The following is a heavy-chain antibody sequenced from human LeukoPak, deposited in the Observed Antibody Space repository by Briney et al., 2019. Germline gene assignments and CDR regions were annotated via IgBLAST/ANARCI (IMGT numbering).Heavy chain of an antibody. D-gene: IGHD5-24*01. CDR2: FDPEDGET. CDR1: GYTLTELS. J-gene: IGHJ4*02. Sequence: ASVKVSCKVSGYTLTELSMHWVRQAPGKGLEWMGGFDPEDGETIYAQKFQGGVTMTEDTSTDTAYMELSSLRSEDTAVYYCAPFPPDGLHHGFDYWGQGPLVTVSS. V-gene: IGHV1-24*01. CDR3: APFPPDGLHHGFDY.